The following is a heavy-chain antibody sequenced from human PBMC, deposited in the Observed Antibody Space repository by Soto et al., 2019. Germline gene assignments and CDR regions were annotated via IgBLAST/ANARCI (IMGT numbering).Heavy chain of an antibody. V-gene: IGHV4-34*01. CDR1: GGSFSGYY. J-gene: IGHJ4*02. CDR3: ARAGCSSTSCYERFDY. D-gene: IGHD2-2*01. CDR2: INHSGST. Sequence: QVQLQQWGAGLLKPSETLSLTCAVYGGSFSGYYWSWIRQPPGKGLEWIGEINHSGSTNYNPSIKSRVNISVHTSKNQSSLKVSYVTAAETAVYYCARAGCSSTSCYERFDYWGQGTLVTVSS.